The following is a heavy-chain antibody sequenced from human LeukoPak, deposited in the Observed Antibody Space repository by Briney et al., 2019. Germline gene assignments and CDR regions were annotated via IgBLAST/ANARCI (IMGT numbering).Heavy chain of an antibody. D-gene: IGHD6-6*01. V-gene: IGHV4-4*02. Sequence: PSETLSLTCAVSGGSISSNNWWSWVRQPPGKGLEWIGEIYHSGNSNYNPSLKSRVTISVDTSKNQFSLKLSSVTAADTAVYYCARVIRQLVRWDKNNWFDPWGQGTLVTVSS. CDR2: IYHSGNS. CDR1: GGSISSNNW. J-gene: IGHJ5*02. CDR3: ARVIRQLVRWDKNNWFDP.